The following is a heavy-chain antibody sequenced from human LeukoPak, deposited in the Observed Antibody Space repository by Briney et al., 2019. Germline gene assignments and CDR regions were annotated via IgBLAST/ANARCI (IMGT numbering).Heavy chain of an antibody. CDR2: INHSGST. CDR1: GGSFSGYY. D-gene: IGHD6-13*01. V-gene: IGHV4-34*01. J-gene: IGHJ4*02. CDR3: ARLYSSSWYYFDH. Sequence: SETLSLTCAVYGGSFSGYYWSWIRQPPGKGLEWIGEINHSGSTNYNPSLKSRVTISVDTSKNQFSLKLSSVTAADTAVYYCARLYSSSWYYFDHWGQGTLVTVSS.